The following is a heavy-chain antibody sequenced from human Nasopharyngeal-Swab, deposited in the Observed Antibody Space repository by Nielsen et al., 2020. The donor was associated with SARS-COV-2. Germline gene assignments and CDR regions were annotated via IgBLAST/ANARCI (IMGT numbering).Heavy chain of an antibody. CDR3: ARYDDYYDSSGYAY. CDR2: ISGSVGST. V-gene: IGHV3-23*01. Sequence: GESLKISCAASGFTFSSYAMSWVRQAPGKGLEWVSVISGSVGSTYYADSVKGRFTISRDNSKNTLYLQMNSLRAEDTAVYYCARYDDYYDSSGYAYWGQGTLVTVSS. D-gene: IGHD3-22*01. CDR1: GFTFSSYA. J-gene: IGHJ4*02.